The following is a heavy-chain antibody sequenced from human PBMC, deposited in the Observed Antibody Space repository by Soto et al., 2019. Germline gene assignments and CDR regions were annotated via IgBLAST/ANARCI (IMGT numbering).Heavy chain of an antibody. CDR2: VSAYKGER. D-gene: IGHD6-6*01. Sequence: QVQLVQSGAEVKKPGASVKVSCKASGYTFTNYGINWVRQAPGQGLEWLGWVSAYKGERRYAQRVQARVIMTTDTSTTTAYMELRSLRSDDTAVYYCSRGTSIPASGEYWGQGTLVTVSS. CDR1: GYTFTNYG. J-gene: IGHJ4*01. V-gene: IGHV1-18*01. CDR3: SRGTSIPASGEY.